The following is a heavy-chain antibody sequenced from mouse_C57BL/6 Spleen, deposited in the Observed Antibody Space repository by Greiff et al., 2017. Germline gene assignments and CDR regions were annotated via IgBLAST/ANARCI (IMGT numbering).Heavy chain of an antibody. CDR3: ARYGNVDY. V-gene: IGHV1-59*01. CDR1: GYTFTSYW. Sequence: QVQLKQPGAELVRPGTSVKLSCKASGYTFTSYWMHWVKQRPGQGLEWIGVIDPSDSYTNYNQKFKGKATLTVDTSSSTAYMQLSSLTSEDSAVYYCARYGNVDYWGQGTTLTVSS. D-gene: IGHD2-1*01. CDR2: IDPSDSYT. J-gene: IGHJ2*01.